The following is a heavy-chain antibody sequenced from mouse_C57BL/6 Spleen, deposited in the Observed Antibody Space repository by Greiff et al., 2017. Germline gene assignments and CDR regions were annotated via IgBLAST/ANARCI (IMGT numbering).Heavy chain of an antibody. Sequence: QVQLKESGAELARPGASVKLSCKASGYTFTSYGISWVKQRTGQGLEWIGEIYPRSGNTYYNEKFKGKATLTADKSSSTAYMELSSLTSEEPAVYFCAREDDGHFDYGGQGTTRTVSS. V-gene: IGHV1-81*01. CDR2: IYPRSGNT. J-gene: IGHJ2*01. CDR1: GYTFTSYG. CDR3: AREDDGHFDY. D-gene: IGHD2-3*01.